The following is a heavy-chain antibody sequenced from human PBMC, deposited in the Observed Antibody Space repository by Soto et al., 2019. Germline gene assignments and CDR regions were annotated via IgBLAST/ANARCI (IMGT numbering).Heavy chain of an antibody. Sequence: PGGSLRLSCAASGFTFSSYGMRWVRQAPGKGLEWVAVIWYDGSNKYYADSVKGRFTISRDNSKNTLYLQMNSLRAEDTAVYYCARDGARESSSYYYYYGMDVWGQGTTVTVSS. CDR2: IWYDGSNK. CDR3: ARDGARESSSYYYYYGMDV. V-gene: IGHV3-33*01. J-gene: IGHJ6*02. CDR1: GFTFSSYG. D-gene: IGHD6-6*01.